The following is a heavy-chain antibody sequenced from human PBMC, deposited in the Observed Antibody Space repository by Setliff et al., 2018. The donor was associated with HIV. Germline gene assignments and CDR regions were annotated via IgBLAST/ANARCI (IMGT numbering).Heavy chain of an antibody. CDR1: GFIFSNFA. CDR3: ARPPFGSSSGYSYYYYMDV. J-gene: IGHJ6*03. Sequence: GGSLRLSCAASGFIFSNFAMHWVRQSPGKGLEWVAVISYHGSDKYYAESVKGRFTLSRDNSKKTVYLQMNSLTVEDTAVYYCARPPFGSSSGYSYYYYMDVWGKGTTVTVSS. CDR2: ISYHGSDK. V-gene: IGHV3-30*04. D-gene: IGHD6-6*01.